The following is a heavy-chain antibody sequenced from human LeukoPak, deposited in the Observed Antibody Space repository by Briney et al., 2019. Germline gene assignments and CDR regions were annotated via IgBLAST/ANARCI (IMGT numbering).Heavy chain of an antibody. Sequence: PGGSLRLSCAASGFTFSDYWMSWARQAPGKGLEWVANINQDGSEKYYVASVTGRFTISRDNAKNSLYLQMNSLRVEDTAVYYCARRLYYYYGMDVWGQGTTVTVSS. CDR3: ARRLYYYYGMDV. CDR1: GFTFSDYW. CDR2: INQDGSEK. V-gene: IGHV3-7*01. J-gene: IGHJ6*02. D-gene: IGHD3-16*01.